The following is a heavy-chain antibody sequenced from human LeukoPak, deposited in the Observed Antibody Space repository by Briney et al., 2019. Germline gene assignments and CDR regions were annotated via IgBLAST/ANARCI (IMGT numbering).Heavy chain of an antibody. CDR2: ISSSSSTI. CDR1: GFTFSSYS. D-gene: IGHD2-15*01. Sequence: GGSLRLSCAASGFTFSSYSMNWVRQAPGKGLEWVSYISSSSSTIYYADSVKGRFTISRDNSENTLYLQMSSLRAEDTAIYYRVRDFSCSGGSCPLFDSWGQGTLVSVSS. CDR3: VRDFSCSGGSCPLFDS. J-gene: IGHJ4*02. V-gene: IGHV3-48*01.